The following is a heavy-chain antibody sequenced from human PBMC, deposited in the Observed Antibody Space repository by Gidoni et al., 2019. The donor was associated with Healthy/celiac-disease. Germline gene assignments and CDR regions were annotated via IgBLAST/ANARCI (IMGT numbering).Heavy chain of an antibody. CDR3: AKDASIARYDSSGYYDAFDI. V-gene: IGHV3-9*01. CDR2: ISWNSGSI. CDR1: GFTFDDYA. J-gene: IGHJ3*02. Sequence: EVQLVESGGGLVQPGRSLRLSCAASGFTFDDYAMHWVRQAPGKGLEWVSGISWNSGSIGYADPVKGRFTISRDNAKNSLYLQMNSLRAEDTALYYCAKDASIARYDSSGYYDAFDIWGQGTMVTVSS. D-gene: IGHD3-22*01.